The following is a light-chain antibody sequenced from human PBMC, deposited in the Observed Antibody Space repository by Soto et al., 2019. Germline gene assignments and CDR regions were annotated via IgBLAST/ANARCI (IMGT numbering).Light chain of an antibody. CDR1: ESVTSF. Sequence: EIVLTQSPATLSLSPGERATLFCRASESVTSFLAWYQQKPGQAPRLLIYDASNRATGISARFSGSGSGTDFTLTISSLEPEDFAVYYCQQRSDWPRTFGQGTKVESK. CDR2: DAS. CDR3: QQRSDWPRT. V-gene: IGKV3-11*01. J-gene: IGKJ1*01.